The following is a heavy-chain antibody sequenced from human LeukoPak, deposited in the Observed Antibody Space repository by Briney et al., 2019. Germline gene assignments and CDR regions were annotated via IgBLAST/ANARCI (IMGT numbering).Heavy chain of an antibody. CDR3: ARDPSGYFNY. CDR1: GFTFSSYS. CDR2: IYYSGST. Sequence: GSLRLSCGASGFTFSSYSMNWVRQAPGKGLEWIGYIYYSGSTNYNPSLKSRVTISVDTSKNQFSLKLSSVTAADTAVYYCARDPSGYFNYWGQGTLATVSS. D-gene: IGHD3-22*01. J-gene: IGHJ4*02. V-gene: IGHV4-59*01.